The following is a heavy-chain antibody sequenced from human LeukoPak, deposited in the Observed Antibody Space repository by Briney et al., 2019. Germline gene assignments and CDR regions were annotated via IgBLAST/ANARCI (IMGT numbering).Heavy chain of an antibody. CDR3: AREKSNWGYDS. CDR1: GFTLSFYS. J-gene: IGHJ5*01. CDR2: ISSSGSTV. Sequence: GRSLRLSCAASGFTLSFYSMNWVRQAPGKGLEWISYISSSGSTVYYADSVKGRFTISRDNANNSLYLQMSGLRTEDTAVYYCAREKSNWGYDSWGQGTLVTVSS. D-gene: IGHD7-27*01. V-gene: IGHV3-48*04.